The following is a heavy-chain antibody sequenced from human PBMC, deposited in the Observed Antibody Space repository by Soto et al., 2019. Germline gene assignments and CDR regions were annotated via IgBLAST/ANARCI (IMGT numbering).Heavy chain of an antibody. V-gene: IGHV4-59*08. J-gene: IGHJ4*02. CDR1: GDSISGYY. Sequence: QVQLQESGPGLVKPSETLSLSCTVSGDSISGYYWSWIRQPPGKGLEWVGYVYDSGTTNYSPSLKSRVTISVDTSKNPFSLKLGSVTAADTAVYYCARQVDGYNFIFDYWGQGTLVTVSS. CDR2: VYDSGTT. D-gene: IGHD5-12*01. CDR3: ARQVDGYNFIFDY.